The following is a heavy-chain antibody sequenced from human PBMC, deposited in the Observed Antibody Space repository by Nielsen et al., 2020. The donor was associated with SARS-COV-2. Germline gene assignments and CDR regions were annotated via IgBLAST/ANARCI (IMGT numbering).Heavy chain of an antibody. V-gene: IGHV3-23*01. CDR3: AKGFYGRRVAPGAFDI. CDR1: GFTFSTYA. Sequence: GGSLRLSCAASGFTFSTYAMNWVRQAPGKGLEWVSSISGSGTTAYYADSVRGRFTISRDNSKNTLYLQMNSLRAEDTAVYYRAKGFYGRRVAPGAFDIWGQGTMVTVSS. D-gene: IGHD1-14*01. CDR2: ISGSGTTA. J-gene: IGHJ3*02.